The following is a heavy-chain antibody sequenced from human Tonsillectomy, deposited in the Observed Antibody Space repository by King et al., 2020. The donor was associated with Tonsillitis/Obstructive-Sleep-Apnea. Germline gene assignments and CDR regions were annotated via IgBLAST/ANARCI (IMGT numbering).Heavy chain of an antibody. V-gene: IGHV3-30*18. CDR1: GFTFSNYV. CDR2: ISYDGSDK. CDR3: AKDDSSDWYGTHYYYGMDV. D-gene: IGHD6-19*01. J-gene: IGHJ6*02. Sequence: VQLVESGGGVVQPGRSLRLSCAASGFTFSNYVMHWVRQAPGKGLEWVALISYDGSDKYYADSVKGRFTISRDNSKNTLYLQMNRLIAEDTAVYYCAKDDSSDWYGTHYYYGMDVWGQGTTVTVSS.